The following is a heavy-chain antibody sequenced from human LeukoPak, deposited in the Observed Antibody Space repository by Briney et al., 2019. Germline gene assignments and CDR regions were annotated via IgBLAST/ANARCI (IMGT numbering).Heavy chain of an antibody. Sequence: ASLKVSCKASGYTFIGYYMHWVRQAPGQGLEWMGRINPNSGGTNYAQKFQGRVTVTRDTSISTAYMELSRLRSDDTAVYYCAGERYYDSSGYSNAFDIWGQGTMVTVSS. D-gene: IGHD3-22*01. V-gene: IGHV1-2*06. CDR1: GYTFIGYY. CDR3: AGERYYDSSGYSNAFDI. J-gene: IGHJ3*02. CDR2: INPNSGGT.